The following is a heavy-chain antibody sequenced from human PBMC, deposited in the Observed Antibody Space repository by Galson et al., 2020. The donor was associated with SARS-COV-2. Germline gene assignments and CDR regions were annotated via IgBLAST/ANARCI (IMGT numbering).Heavy chain of an antibody. J-gene: IGHJ5*02. CDR1: GYTFTGYF. V-gene: IGHV1-2*02. CDR3: AKDGSTSGAATNWFDP. D-gene: IGHD1-26*01. Sequence: ASVKVSCKASGYTFTGYFMHWVRQAPGQGLEWMGWINPNSGGTNYAQKFQDRVTMTWDTSIRTAYMVLSRLRFDDTAVYYCAKDGSTSGAATNWFDPGGQGTPVTVSS. CDR2: INPNSGGT.